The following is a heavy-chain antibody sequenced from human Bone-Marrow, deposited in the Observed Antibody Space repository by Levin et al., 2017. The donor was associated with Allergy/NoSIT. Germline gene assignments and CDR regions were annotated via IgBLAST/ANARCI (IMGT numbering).Heavy chain of an antibody. D-gene: IGHD1/OR15-1a*01. J-gene: IGHJ4*02. V-gene: IGHV3-43D*03. CDR1: GFTFDDYA. Sequence: GGSLKLSCAASGFTFDDYAMHWVRQAPGKGLEWVSLISWDGGSTYYADSVKGRFTISRDNSKNSLYLQMNSLRAEDTALYYCAKDLGKKLGQFDYWGQGTLVTVSS. CDR2: ISWDGGST. CDR3: AKDLGKKLGQFDY.